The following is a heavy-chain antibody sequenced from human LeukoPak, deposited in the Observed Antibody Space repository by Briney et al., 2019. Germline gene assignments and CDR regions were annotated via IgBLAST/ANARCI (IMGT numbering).Heavy chain of an antibody. D-gene: IGHD2-15*01. V-gene: IGHV4-30-2*01. CDR2: IYHSGST. Sequence: TLSLTCAVSGGSISSGGYSWSWIRQPPGKGLEWIGYIYHSGSTYYNPSLKSRVTISVDRSKNQFSLKLSSVTAADTAVYYCARDIGYCSGGSCYGGFDPWGQGTLVTVSS. J-gene: IGHJ5*02. CDR1: GGSISSGGYS. CDR3: ARDIGYCSGGSCYGGFDP.